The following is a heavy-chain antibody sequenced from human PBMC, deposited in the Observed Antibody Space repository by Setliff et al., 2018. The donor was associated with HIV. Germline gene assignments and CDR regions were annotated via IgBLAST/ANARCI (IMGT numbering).Heavy chain of an antibody. D-gene: IGHD2-2*01. CDR1: GYSFTNYW. CDR2: IYPGDSNT. Sequence: ESLKISCKGSGYSFTNYWIGWVRQMPGKGLEWMGIIYPGDSNTRYSPSFRGQVTLSVDKSISTAYLQWSSLKASDTAMYYCATPISITSGSAFDYWGQGTLVTVSS. V-gene: IGHV5-51*01. J-gene: IGHJ4*02. CDR3: ATPISITSGSAFDY.